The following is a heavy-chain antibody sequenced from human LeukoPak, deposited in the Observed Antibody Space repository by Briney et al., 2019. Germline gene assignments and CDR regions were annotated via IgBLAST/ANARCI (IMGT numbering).Heavy chain of an antibody. CDR3: ARIACTGGNCKPYYYYGLDV. Sequence: GGSLRLSCAASGYTFSSYEMNWVRQAPGKGLEWVSYISSSGSTIYYADSVKGRFTISRDNAKNSLYLQMNSLTAEDTAVYYCARIACTGGNCKPYYYYGLDVWGQGTTVTVSS. CDR1: GYTFSSYE. V-gene: IGHV3-48*03. CDR2: ISSSGSTI. D-gene: IGHD2-8*02. J-gene: IGHJ6*02.